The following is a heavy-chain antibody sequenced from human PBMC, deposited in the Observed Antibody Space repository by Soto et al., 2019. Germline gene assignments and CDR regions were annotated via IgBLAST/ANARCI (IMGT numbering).Heavy chain of an antibody. CDR2: IWYDGSNK. V-gene: IGHV3-33*01. CDR1: GFTFSSYG. Sequence: SLRLSCAASGFTFSSYGMHWVRQAPGKGLEWVAVIWYDGSNKYYADSVKGRFTISRDNSKNTLYLQMNSLRAEDTAVYYCARERRHYDILTGYYNYYYYGMDVWGQGTTVTSP. CDR3: ARERRHYDILTGYYNYYYYGMDV. J-gene: IGHJ6*02. D-gene: IGHD3-9*01.